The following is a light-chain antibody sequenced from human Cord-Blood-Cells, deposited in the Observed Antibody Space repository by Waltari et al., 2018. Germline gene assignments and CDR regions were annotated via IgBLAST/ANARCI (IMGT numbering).Light chain of an antibody. Sequence: QSALTQPASVSGSPGQSITISCTGTSSDVGGYNYVSWYQQHPGKAPKLMIYDVSNRPSGVSNRFSGSKSGNTASLTISGLQAEDAAYYYCSSYTSSSTPVVFGGGTKLTVL. CDR3: SSYTSSSTPVV. J-gene: IGLJ2*01. CDR2: DVS. V-gene: IGLV2-14*01. CDR1: SSDVGGYNY.